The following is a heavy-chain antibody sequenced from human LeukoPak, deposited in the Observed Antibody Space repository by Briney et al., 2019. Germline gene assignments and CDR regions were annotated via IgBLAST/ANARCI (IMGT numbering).Heavy chain of an antibody. CDR1: GFTFSSYG. CDR3: AKEARDYDFWSGYYTGGAFDI. V-gene: IGHV3-30*18. J-gene: IGHJ3*02. CDR2: ISYDGSNK. D-gene: IGHD3-3*01. Sequence: PGGSLRLSCAASGFTFSSYGMHWVRQAPGKGLEWVAVISYDGSNKYYADSVKGRFTISRDNSKNTLYLQMNSLRAEDTAVYYCAKEARDYDFWSGYYTGGAFDIWGQGTMVTVSS.